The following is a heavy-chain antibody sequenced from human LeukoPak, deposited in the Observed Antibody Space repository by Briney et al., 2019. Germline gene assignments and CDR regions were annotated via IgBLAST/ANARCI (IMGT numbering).Heavy chain of an antibody. Sequence: GESLRLSCAASGFTVSSNYMSWVRQAPGKGLEWVSVIYSGGSTYYADSVKGRFTISRDNSKNTLYLQMNSLRAEDTAVYYCARDLAGDGYSDYWGQGTLVTVSS. D-gene: IGHD5-24*01. V-gene: IGHV3-53*01. CDR3: ARDLAGDGYSDY. J-gene: IGHJ4*02. CDR2: IYSGGST. CDR1: GFTVSSNY.